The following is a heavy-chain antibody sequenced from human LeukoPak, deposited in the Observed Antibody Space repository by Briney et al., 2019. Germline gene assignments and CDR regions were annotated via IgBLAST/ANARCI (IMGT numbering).Heavy chain of an antibody. CDR2: ISGSGGST. CDR3: AKGQWFGESSRGIDV. Sequence: PGGSLRLSCAASGFTFSSYAMSWVRQAPGKGLEWVSAISGSGGSTYYADSVKGRFTISRDNSKNTLYLQMNSLRAEDTAVYYCAKGQWFGESSRGIDVWGQGTTVTVSS. CDR1: GFTFSSYA. V-gene: IGHV3-23*01. D-gene: IGHD3-10*01. J-gene: IGHJ6*02.